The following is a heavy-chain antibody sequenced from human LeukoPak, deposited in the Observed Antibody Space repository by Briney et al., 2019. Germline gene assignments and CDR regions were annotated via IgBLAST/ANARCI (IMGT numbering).Heavy chain of an antibody. Sequence: SETLSLTCTLSIHSMKRFYEMGIRQPPGKGLEWIGYIYYSGSTNYNPSLKRRVTISVEKSKNQFSLKLSPFTTAATAGFFCARPALLDYWGQGTLVTVSS. CDR2: IYYSGST. CDR3: ARPALLDY. D-gene: IGHD2-15*01. J-gene: IGHJ4*02. CDR1: IHSMKRFY. V-gene: IGHV4-59*12.